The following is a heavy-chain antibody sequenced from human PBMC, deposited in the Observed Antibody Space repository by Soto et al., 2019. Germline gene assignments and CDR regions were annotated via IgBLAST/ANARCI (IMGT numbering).Heavy chain of an antibody. CDR1: GFSFSGYT. D-gene: IGHD3-10*01. Sequence: GGSLRLSCAASGFSFSGYTMNWVRQAQGKGLEWVSAISGSGGSTYYADYVKGRFTISRDNSKNTLYLQMNSLRAEDTAVYYCAKSEKGRMVIPFFDYWGQGTLVTVSS. CDR3: AKSEKGRMVIPFFDY. CDR2: ISGSGGST. V-gene: IGHV3-23*01. J-gene: IGHJ4*02.